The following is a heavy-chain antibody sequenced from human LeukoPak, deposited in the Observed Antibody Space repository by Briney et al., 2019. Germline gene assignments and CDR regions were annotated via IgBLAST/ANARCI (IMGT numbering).Heavy chain of an antibody. Sequence: GGGLRPSCTAPGFTLTSSCTHRGRPAPGKGVGGGGVIWFDGSNKYYVDSVKGRFTISRDNSKNTLYLQMNSLRAEDTAVYYCARGGGYSYGYGVIDYWGQGTLVTVSS. CDR2: IWFDGSNK. CDR3: ARGGGYSYGYGVIDY. J-gene: IGHJ4*02. V-gene: IGHV3-33*08. CDR1: GFTLTSSC. D-gene: IGHD5-18*01.